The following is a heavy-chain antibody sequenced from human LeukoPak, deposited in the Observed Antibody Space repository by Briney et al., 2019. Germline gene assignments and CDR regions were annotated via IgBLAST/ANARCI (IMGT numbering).Heavy chain of an antibody. D-gene: IGHD3-10*01. CDR2: ISGSGGST. Sequence: PGGSLRLSCAASGFTFSSYWMSWVRQAPGKGLEWVSAISGSGGSTYYADSVKGRFTISRDNSKNTLYLQMNSLRAEDTAVYYCANSRMVRGVPDGSYWGQGTLVTVSS. J-gene: IGHJ4*02. CDR1: GFTFSSYW. V-gene: IGHV3-23*01. CDR3: ANSRMVRGVPDGSY.